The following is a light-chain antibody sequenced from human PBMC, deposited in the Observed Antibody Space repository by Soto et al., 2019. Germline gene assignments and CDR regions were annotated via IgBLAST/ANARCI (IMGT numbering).Light chain of an antibody. J-gene: IGLJ1*01. CDR2: EVT. V-gene: IGLV2-14*01. CDR3: SSYSRTNTLV. CDR1: SSDVGDYPN. Sequence: QSALTQPASVSGSPGQSITISCTGTSSDVGDYPNVSWYQQHPGKVPKLIIYEVTNRPSGVSGRFSGSKSENTASLTISGLQAEDEADYYCSSYSRTNTLVFGSGTKLTVL.